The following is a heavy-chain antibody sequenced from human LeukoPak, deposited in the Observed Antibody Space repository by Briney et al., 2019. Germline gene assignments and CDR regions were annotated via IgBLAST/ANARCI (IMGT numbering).Heavy chain of an antibody. CDR3: ARGVDWPYYMDV. Sequence: PGGSLRLSCAASGFTFSSYAMSWVRQAPGKGLEWVSAISGSGGSTYYADSVKGRFTISRDNAKNTLYLQMNSLRAEDTAVYYCARGVDWPYYMDVWGKGTTVTVSS. J-gene: IGHJ6*03. V-gene: IGHV3-23*01. CDR2: ISGSGGST. D-gene: IGHD3-9*01. CDR1: GFTFSSYA.